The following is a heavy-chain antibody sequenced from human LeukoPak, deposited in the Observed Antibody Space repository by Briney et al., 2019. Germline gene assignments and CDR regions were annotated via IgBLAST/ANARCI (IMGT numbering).Heavy chain of an antibody. CDR2: MNPNSGNT. V-gene: IGHV1-8*01. J-gene: IGHJ6*03. CDR3: ARLDYYYMDV. Sequence: ASVKVSCKASGYTFTSYDINWVRQATGQGLEWMGWMNPNSGNTVYAQKFQGRVTMTRNTSISTAYMELSSLRSEDTAVYYCARLDYYYMDVWGKGTTVTVSS. CDR1: GYTFTSYD.